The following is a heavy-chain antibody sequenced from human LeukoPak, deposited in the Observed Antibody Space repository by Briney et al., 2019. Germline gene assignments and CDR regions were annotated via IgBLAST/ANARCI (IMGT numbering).Heavy chain of an antibody. CDR2: IYYSGST. CDR3: ARDGGYYGDH. V-gene: IGHV4-59*01. J-gene: IGHJ4*02. Sequence: SETLSLTCSVSGDSISRYYWSWIRQPPGKGLEWIGYIYYSGSTNYNPSLKSRLTISVDTSKNQFFLKLSSVTAADTAMYYCARDGGYYGDHWGQGTLVTVSS. CDR1: GDSISRYY. D-gene: IGHD3-22*01.